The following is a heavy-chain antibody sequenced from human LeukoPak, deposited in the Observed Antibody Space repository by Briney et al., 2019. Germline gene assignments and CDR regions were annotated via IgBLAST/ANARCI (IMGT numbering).Heavy chain of an antibody. J-gene: IGHJ3*02. V-gene: IGHV3-33*06. CDR2: IWHDGSKT. D-gene: IGHD1-26*01. CDR3: AKDKMVDKWELGDGVDM. Sequence: GGSLRLSCIASGFIFSSYGMHWVRQAPGKGLEWVAIIWHDGSKTFYSDSVKGRFTVSRDNSKNTLYLQMNSMRGEDTAVYYCAKDKMVDKWELGDGVDMWGQGTMVTVSS. CDR1: GFIFSSYG.